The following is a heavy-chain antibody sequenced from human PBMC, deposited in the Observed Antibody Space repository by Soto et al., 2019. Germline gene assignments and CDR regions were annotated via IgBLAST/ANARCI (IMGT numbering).Heavy chain of an antibody. CDR1: GGSISPYY. CDR3: ARHPAIAKFENGLDV. Sequence: PSETLSLTCTVSGGSISPYYWSWIRQPPGKGLEWIGYIYYNGFTIYNPSLKSRVTISIDTSKNQFSLNLSSVTAADTAMYFCARHPAIAKFENGLDVWGQGTTVTVSS. V-gene: IGHV4-59*08. J-gene: IGHJ6*02. D-gene: IGHD3-16*01. CDR2: IYYNGFT.